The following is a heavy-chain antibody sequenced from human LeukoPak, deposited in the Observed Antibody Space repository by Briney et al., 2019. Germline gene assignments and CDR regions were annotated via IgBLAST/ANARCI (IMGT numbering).Heavy chain of an antibody. Sequence: PGGALRLSCAASGFTFDDYVMHWVRQAPGKGLEWVSAVSSSGGSTYDKDSVKGRFTISRDNSKNMLYLQMNSLRAEDTAVYYCAKQLGYCSDGNFYFDYWGQGALVIVSS. CDR2: VSSSGGST. D-gene: IGHD2-15*01. J-gene: IGHJ4*02. CDR3: AKQLGYCSDGNFYFDY. V-gene: IGHV3-23*01. CDR1: GFTFDDYV.